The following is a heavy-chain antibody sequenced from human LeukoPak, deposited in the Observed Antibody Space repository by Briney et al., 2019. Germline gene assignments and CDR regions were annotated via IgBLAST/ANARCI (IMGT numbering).Heavy chain of an antibody. CDR1: GGTFSSYA. CDR3: ASYPKLPYYFDY. CDR2: IIPIFGTA. Sequence: SVKVSCKASGGTFSSYANSWVRQAPGQGLEWMGGIIPIFGTANYAQKFQGRVTITADETTSTAYMELSSLRSEDTAVYYCASYPKLPYYFDYWGQGTLVTVSS. J-gene: IGHJ4*02. D-gene: IGHD1-7*01. V-gene: IGHV1-69*13.